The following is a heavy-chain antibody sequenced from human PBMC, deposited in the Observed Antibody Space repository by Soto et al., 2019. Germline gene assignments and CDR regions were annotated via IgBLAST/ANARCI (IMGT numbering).Heavy chain of an antibody. Sequence: SGKVSYKGSRYTFIRYGISWVRQAPVQGLEWMGWISAYNGNTNYAQKLQGRVTMTTDTSTSKAYMELRSLRSDDTGVYYCARAVYDSSGYHYWGQGTLVTVSS. J-gene: IGHJ4*02. CDR2: ISAYNGNT. D-gene: IGHD3-22*01. V-gene: IGHV1-18*04. CDR3: ARAVYDSSGYHY. CDR1: RYTFIRYG.